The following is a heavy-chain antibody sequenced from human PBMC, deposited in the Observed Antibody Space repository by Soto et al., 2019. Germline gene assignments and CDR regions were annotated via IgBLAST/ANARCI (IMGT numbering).Heavy chain of an antibody. CDR2: IIPIFGTA. CDR1: GGTFSSYA. J-gene: IGHJ6*02. CDR3: ARQGIAAAAISLGYYYYGMDV. D-gene: IGHD6-13*01. Sequence: ASVKVSCKASGGTFSSYAISWVRQAPGQGLEWVGGIIPIFGTANYAQKFQGRVTITADESTSTAYMELSSLRSEDTAVYYCARQGIAAAAISLGYYYYGMDVWGQGTTVTVSS. V-gene: IGHV1-69*13.